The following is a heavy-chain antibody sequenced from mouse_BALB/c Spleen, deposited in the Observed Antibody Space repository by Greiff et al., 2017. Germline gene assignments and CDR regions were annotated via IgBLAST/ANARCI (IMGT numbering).Heavy chain of an antibody. V-gene: IGHV3-6*02. D-gene: IGHD1-1*02. CDR1: GYSITSGYY. Sequence: VQLKESGPGLVKPSQSLSLTCSVTGYSITSGYYWNWIRQFPGNKLEWMGYISYDGSNNYNPSLKNRISITRDTSKNQFFLKLNSVTTEDTATYYCAGNGLAWFAYWGQGTLVTVSA. CDR2: ISYDGSN. J-gene: IGHJ3*01. CDR3: AGNGLAWFAY.